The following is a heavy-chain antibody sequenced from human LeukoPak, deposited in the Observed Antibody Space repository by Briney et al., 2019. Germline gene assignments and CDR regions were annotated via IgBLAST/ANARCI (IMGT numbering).Heavy chain of an antibody. Sequence: GGSLRLSCAASGFTFSSYGMHWVRQAPGKGLEWVAVISYDGSNKYYADSVKGRFTISRDNSKNTLYLQMNSLRAEDTAVYYCARHHPPGAGLGYFDYWGQGTLVTVSS. V-gene: IGHV3-30*19. J-gene: IGHJ4*02. CDR3: ARHHPPGAGLGYFDY. CDR1: GFTFSSYG. D-gene: IGHD1-1*01. CDR2: ISYDGSNK.